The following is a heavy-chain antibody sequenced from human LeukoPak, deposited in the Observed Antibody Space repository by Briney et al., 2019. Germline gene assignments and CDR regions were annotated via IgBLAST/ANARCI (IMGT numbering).Heavy chain of an antibody. Sequence: KPSETLSLTCDVSGYSISSGYYWGWIRPPPGKGLAWIGNIYYSDSTYYNPSLRGRATISVDTSKNQFSLNLTSVTAADTAVYYCARHGPRGLRYFDWLLDYWGQGTLVTVSS. CDR2: IYYSDST. D-gene: IGHD3-9*01. CDR3: ARHGPRGLRYFDWLLDY. J-gene: IGHJ4*02. CDR1: GYSISSGYY. V-gene: IGHV4-38-2*01.